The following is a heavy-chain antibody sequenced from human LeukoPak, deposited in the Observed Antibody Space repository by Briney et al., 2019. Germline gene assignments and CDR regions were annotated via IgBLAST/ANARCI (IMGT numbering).Heavy chain of an antibody. Sequence: GGSLRLSCAASGFTFSSYGMHWVRQAPGKGLEWVAVIWYDGSNKYYADSVKGRFTISRDNSKSTLYLQMNSLRAEDTAVYYCAREVGATPAAWASWFDPWGQGTLVTLSS. CDR2: IWYDGSNK. D-gene: IGHD1-26*01. CDR1: GFTFSSYG. CDR3: AREVGATPAAWASWFDP. J-gene: IGHJ5*02. V-gene: IGHV3-33*01.